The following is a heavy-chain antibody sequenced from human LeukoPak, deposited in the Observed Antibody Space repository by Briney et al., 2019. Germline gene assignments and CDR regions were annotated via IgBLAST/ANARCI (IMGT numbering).Heavy chain of an antibody. Sequence: GGSLRLSCEVSGFTFSTYGMSWVRQAPGKGLEWVSAISGSGGSTYYADSVKGRVTISRDNSKNTLYLQVNSLRVEDTAVYYCAKDRLGAMMYFDFWGQGTLVTVSS. CDR3: AKDRLGAMMYFDF. J-gene: IGHJ4*02. D-gene: IGHD1-26*01. CDR1: GFTFSTYG. V-gene: IGHV3-23*01. CDR2: ISGSGGST.